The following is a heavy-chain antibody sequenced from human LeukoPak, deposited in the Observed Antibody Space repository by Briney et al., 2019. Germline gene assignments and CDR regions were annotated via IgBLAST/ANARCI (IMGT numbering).Heavy chain of an antibody. V-gene: IGHV4-59*08. CDR2: IYYSGST. J-gene: IGHJ5*02. CDR3: ARQSIAVADNWFDP. Sequence: SETLSLTCTVSGGSISSYYWIWIRQPPGKGLEWIGYIYYSGSTNYNPSLKSRVTISVDTSKNQFSLKLSSVTAADTAVYYCARQSIAVADNWFDPWGRGTLVTVSS. CDR1: GGSISSYY. D-gene: IGHD6-19*01.